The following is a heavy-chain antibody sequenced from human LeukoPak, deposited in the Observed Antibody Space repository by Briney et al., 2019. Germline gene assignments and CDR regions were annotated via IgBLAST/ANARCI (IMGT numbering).Heavy chain of an antibody. CDR3: AKYGHNYAFDI. D-gene: IGHD5-24*01. CDR1: GGSISPYY. CDR2: IYYSGST. J-gene: IGHJ3*02. V-gene: IGHV4-59*01. Sequence: PSETLSLTCTVSGGSISPYYWSWIRQPPGKGLEWIGYIYYSGSTNYNPSLKSRVIISVDTSKNQFSLKLSSVTAADTAVYYCAKYGHNYAFDIWGQGTMVTVSS.